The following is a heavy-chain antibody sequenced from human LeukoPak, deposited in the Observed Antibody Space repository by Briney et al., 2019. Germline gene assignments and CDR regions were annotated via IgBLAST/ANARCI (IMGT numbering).Heavy chain of an antibody. CDR3: AKDHGYDSNGYVPD. J-gene: IGHJ4*02. V-gene: IGHV3-43D*04. CDR1: GVTFDDYA. D-gene: IGHD3-22*01. Sequence: GGSLRLSCAASGVTFDDYAMHWVRQAPGKGLEWVSLISWDGGSTYYADSVKGRFTISRDNSKNSLYLQMNSLRAEDTALYYCAKDHGYDSNGYVPDWGQGTLVTVSS. CDR2: ISWDGGST.